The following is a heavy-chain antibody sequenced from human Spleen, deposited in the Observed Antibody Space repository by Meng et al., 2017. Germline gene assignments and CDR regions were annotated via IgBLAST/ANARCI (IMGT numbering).Heavy chain of an antibody. CDR2: ISSSSSNI. CDR1: GFTFSSYE. J-gene: IGHJ6*02. Sequence: GESLKISCAASGFTFSSYEMNWVRQAPGKGLEWVSYISSSSSNIYYADSVKGRFTISRDNAKNSLYLQMNSLRAEDTAVYYCARGSSSGKPYYYYGMDVWGQGTTVTVSS. D-gene: IGHD6-6*01. V-gene: IGHV3-48*03. CDR3: ARGSSSGKPYYYYGMDV.